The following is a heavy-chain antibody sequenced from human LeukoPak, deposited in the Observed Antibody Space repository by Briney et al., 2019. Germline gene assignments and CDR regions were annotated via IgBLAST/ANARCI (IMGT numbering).Heavy chain of an antibody. V-gene: IGHV3-30-3*01. D-gene: IGHD6-19*01. CDR1: GFTFSSYA. Sequence: PGGSLRLSCAASGFTFSSYAMHWVRQAPGKGLEWVAVISYDGSNKYYADSVKGRFTISRDNSKNTLYLQMNSLRAEDTAVYYCARSARAGWLGRFDYWGQGTLVTVSS. CDR2: ISYDGSNK. CDR3: ARSARAGWLGRFDY. J-gene: IGHJ4*02.